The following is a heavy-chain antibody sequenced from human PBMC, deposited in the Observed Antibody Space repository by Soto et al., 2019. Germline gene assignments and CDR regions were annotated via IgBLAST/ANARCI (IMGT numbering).Heavy chain of an antibody. CDR2: INPKSGGT. J-gene: IGHJ6*02. D-gene: IGHD2-8*01. Sequence: ASVKVSCKASGSTFSDYYMNWVRQAPGQGLEWLGRINPKSGGTSTAQKFQGWVTMTTDTSISTASMELTRLTSDDTAIYYCARGDSTDCSNGVCSFFYNHDMDVWGQGTTVTVSS. CDR3: ARGDSTDCSNGVCSFFYNHDMDV. CDR1: GSTFSDYY. V-gene: IGHV1-2*04.